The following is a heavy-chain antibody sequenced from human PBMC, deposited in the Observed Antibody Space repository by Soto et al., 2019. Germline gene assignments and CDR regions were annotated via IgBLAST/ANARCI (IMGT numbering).Heavy chain of an antibody. CDR1: GYSISSGYY. Sequence: SETLSLTCTVSGYSISSGYYWGWIRQPPGKGLEWIGSIYHSGSTYYNPSLKSRVTISVDTSKNQFSLKLSSVTAADTAVYYCAREARTYYDFWSGYYDAFDIWGQGTMVTVSS. D-gene: IGHD3-3*01. CDR2: IYHSGST. CDR3: AREARTYYDFWSGYYDAFDI. J-gene: IGHJ3*02. V-gene: IGHV4-38-2*02.